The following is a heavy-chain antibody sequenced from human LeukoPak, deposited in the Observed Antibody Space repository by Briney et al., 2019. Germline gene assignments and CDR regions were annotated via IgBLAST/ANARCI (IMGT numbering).Heavy chain of an antibody. V-gene: IGHV4-4*07. CDR2: IYTSGST. Sequence: TSETLSLTCTVSGGSISSYYWSWIRQPAGKGLEWIGRIYTSGSTNYNPSLKSRVTMSVDTSKNQFSLKLSSVTAADTAVYYCAGDEGTAMVTFAFDIWGQGTMVTVSS. CDR1: GGSISSYY. J-gene: IGHJ3*02. CDR3: AGDEGTAMVTFAFDI. D-gene: IGHD5-18*01.